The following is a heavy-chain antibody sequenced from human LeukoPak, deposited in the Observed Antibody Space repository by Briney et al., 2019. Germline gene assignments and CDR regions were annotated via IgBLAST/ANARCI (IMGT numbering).Heavy chain of an antibody. D-gene: IGHD6-19*01. CDR1: GGYINSSNYY. CDR3: ARHRDSSGWYDFDY. J-gene: IGHJ4*02. V-gene: IGHV4-39*01. Sequence: SETLSLTCTVSGGYINSSNYYWGWIRQPPGKGLEWIVRIYYSGSTYYNPSLKHRVSISVETSEDPVSQHVSSVTAADTAVYYCARHRDSSGWYDFDYWGQGTLVTVSS. CDR2: IYYSGST.